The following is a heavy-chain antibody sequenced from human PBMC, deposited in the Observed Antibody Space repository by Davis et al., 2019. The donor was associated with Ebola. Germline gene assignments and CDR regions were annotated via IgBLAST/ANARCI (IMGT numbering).Heavy chain of an antibody. J-gene: IGHJ6*02. CDR1: GDSVSGSSGA. CDR3: VRGWGRSGLDV. CDR2: TYYNSKWFI. Sequence: HSQTLSLTCAISGDSVSGSSGAWNWIRQSPSRGLEWLARTYYNSKWFIDYEISVKSRISMNPDTSKNQFSLQLSSVTPEDTALYYCVRGWGRSGLDVWGQGTTVTVSS. V-gene: IGHV6-1*01. D-gene: IGHD3-16*01.